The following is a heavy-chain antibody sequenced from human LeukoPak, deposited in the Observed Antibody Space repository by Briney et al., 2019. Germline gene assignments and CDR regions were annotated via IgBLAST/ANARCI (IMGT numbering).Heavy chain of an antibody. CDR2: IKLDGREN. J-gene: IGHJ5*01. Sequence: PGGSLRLSCAASGFAFSTYWMSWVRQAPGKGLEWVANIKLDGRENYYVDSVTGRFIISRDNAKNSLYLQMDSLRAEDTAVYYCAGDRRTSGWYASWGQGTLVTVSS. V-gene: IGHV3-7*01. CDR3: AGDRRTSGWYAS. CDR1: GFAFSTYW. D-gene: IGHD1-26*01.